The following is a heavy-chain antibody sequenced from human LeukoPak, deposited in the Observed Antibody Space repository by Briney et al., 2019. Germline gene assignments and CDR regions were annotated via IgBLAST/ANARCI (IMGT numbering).Heavy chain of an antibody. V-gene: IGHV4-59*01. CDR1: GGSISSYY. CDR3: ARVRGLPRSAFDI. CDR2: IYYSGST. J-gene: IGHJ3*02. Sequence: TSETLSLTCTVSGGSISSYYWSWIRQPPGKGLEWIGYIYYSGSTNYNPSLKSRVTISVDTSKNQFSLKLSSVTAADTAVYYCARVRGLPRSAFDIWGQGTMVTVSS. D-gene: IGHD5-18*01.